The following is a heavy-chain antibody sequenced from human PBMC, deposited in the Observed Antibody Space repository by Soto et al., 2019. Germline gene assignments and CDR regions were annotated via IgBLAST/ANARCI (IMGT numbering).Heavy chain of an antibody. CDR3: ARLLPKDIMVYAIGSFDY. Sequence: ASVKVSCKASGYTFTSYGISWVRQAPGQGLEWMGWISAYNGNTNYAQKLQGRVTMTTDTSTSTAYMELRSLRSDDTAVYYCARLLPKDIMVYAIGSFDYWGQGTLVTVSS. D-gene: IGHD2-8*01. V-gene: IGHV1-18*01. J-gene: IGHJ4*02. CDR1: GYTFTSYG. CDR2: ISAYNGNT.